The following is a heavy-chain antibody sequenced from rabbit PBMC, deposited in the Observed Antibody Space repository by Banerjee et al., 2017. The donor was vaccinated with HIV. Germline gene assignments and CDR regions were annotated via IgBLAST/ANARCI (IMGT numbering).Heavy chain of an antibody. CDR2: IYTGSSGST. Sequence: QSLEESGGDLVKPGASLTLTCTASGFSFSSSCYMCWVRQAPGKGLEWIACIYTGSSGSTYYASWAKGRFTITKTSSTTVTLQMTSLTAADTATYFCARHYAGYGHIAFNLWGPGTLVTVS. D-gene: IGHD7-1*01. V-gene: IGHV1S40*01. CDR1: GFSFSSSCY. CDR3: ARHYAGYGHIAFNL. J-gene: IGHJ4*01.